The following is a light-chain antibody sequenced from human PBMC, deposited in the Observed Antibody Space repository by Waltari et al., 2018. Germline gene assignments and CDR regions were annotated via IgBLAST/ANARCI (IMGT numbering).Light chain of an antibody. CDR3: AAWDDSLSGWV. CDR2: RNN. V-gene: IGLV1-47*01. Sequence: QSVLTQPPSASGTPGQRVTIPCSGSSSTLGSNYVSWYQQLPGTAPKLLIYRNNQRPSGVPDRFSGSKSGTSASLAISGLRSEDEADYYCAAWDDSLSGWVFGGGTKLTVL. J-gene: IGLJ3*02. CDR1: SSTLGSNY.